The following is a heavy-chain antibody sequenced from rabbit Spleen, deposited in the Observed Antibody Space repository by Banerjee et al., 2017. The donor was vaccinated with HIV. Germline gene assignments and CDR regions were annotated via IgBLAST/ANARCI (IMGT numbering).Heavy chain of an antibody. J-gene: IGHJ6*01. Sequence: EESGGGLVKPGASLTLTCKASAFSFSRGYDMCWVRQAPGKGLEWIACIYTGNSKTYYASWAKGRFTISKTSSTTVTLQMTSLTVADTATYFCARDTGSSFSTYGMDLWGQGTLVTVS. V-gene: IGHV1S40*01. CDR1: AFSFSRGYD. CDR3: ARDTGSSFSTYGMDL. CDR2: IYTGNSKT. D-gene: IGHD8-1*01.